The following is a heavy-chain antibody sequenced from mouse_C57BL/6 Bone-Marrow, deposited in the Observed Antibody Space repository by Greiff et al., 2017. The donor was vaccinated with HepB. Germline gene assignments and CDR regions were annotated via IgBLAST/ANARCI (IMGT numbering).Heavy chain of an antibody. Sequence: QVQLKQPGAELVMPGASVKLSCKASGYAFSSSWMNWVKQRPGKGLEWIGRIYPGDGDTNYNGKFKGKATLTADKSSSTAYMQLSSLTSEDSAVYFCARTGTFLPFDYWGQGTTLTVSS. D-gene: IGHD4-1*01. CDR1: GYAFSSSW. CDR2: IYPGDGDT. CDR3: ARTGTFLPFDY. J-gene: IGHJ2*01. V-gene: IGHV1-82*01.